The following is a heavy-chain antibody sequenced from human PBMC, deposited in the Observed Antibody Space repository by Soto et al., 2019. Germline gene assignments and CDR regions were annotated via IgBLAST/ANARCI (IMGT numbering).Heavy chain of an antibody. D-gene: IGHD1-26*01. V-gene: IGHV1-69*06. CDR3: AREIGGSYLYYYYYYGMDV. CDR1: GGTFSSYA. Sequence: SVKVSCKASGGTFSSYAISWVRQAPGQGLEWMGGIIPIFGTANYAQKFQGRVTTTADKSTSTAYMELSSLRSEDTAVYYCAREIGGSYLYYYYYYGMDVWGQGTTVTVSS. CDR2: IIPIFGTA. J-gene: IGHJ6*02.